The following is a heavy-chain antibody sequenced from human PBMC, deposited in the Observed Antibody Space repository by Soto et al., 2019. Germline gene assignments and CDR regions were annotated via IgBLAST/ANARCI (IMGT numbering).Heavy chain of an antibody. CDR3: ARIGDGNQRPFDY. Sequence: QVRLVQSGAEVKKPGSSVKVSCKASGYTFSSYTINWVRQAPGQGPELMGGIIPVFNSATYAQKFQGRVTIAADESTSTAYLELRSVRSEDTAVYYCARIGDGNQRPFDYWGQGTLVTVSS. D-gene: IGHD6-25*01. V-gene: IGHV1-69*01. CDR2: IIPVFNSA. J-gene: IGHJ4*02. CDR1: GYTFSSYT.